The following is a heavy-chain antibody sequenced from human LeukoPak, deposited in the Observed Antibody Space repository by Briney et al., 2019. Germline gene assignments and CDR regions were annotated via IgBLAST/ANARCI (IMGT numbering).Heavy chain of an antibody. CDR2: IDPEDGET. Sequence: VKDSCKVSGYTLTDYYMHSVQPAPAKGLEWMGLIDPEDGETIYAEKFQGRVTITADTSTDTAYMELSSLRSEDTAVYYCATVIAARPNVVWFDPWGQGTLVTVSS. J-gene: IGHJ5*02. CDR3: ATVIAARPNVVWFDP. D-gene: IGHD6-6*01. CDR1: GYTLTDYY. V-gene: IGHV1-69-2*01.